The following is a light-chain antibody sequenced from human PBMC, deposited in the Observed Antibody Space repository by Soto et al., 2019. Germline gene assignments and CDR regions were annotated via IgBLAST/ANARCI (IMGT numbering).Light chain of an antibody. CDR3: QQRSNWPGGP. CDR1: QSVSSY. Sequence: EIVLTQSPATLSLSPGERATLSCRASQSVSSYLAWYQQKPGQAPRLLIYDASNSATGIPARFSGSGSGTDFTLTISSLEPEDFAVYYCQQRSNWPGGPFGGGTKVEIK. J-gene: IGKJ4*01. V-gene: IGKV3-11*01. CDR2: DAS.